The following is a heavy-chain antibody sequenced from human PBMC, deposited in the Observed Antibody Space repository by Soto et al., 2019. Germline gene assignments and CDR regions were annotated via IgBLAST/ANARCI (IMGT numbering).Heavy chain of an antibody. V-gene: IGHV3-73*02. CDR2: IRSIANNYAT. J-gene: IGHJ2*01. CDR1: GFTFSGSA. CDR3: TRHEVQDCCGDCYLFPYFDL. Sequence: EVQLVESGGGLVQPGGSLKLPCAASGFTFSGSAVHWVRQASGKGLEWVGRIRSIANNYATVYAASVKGSFTNSTDKSQNTAYLKINSLKSEDTAVYYCTRHEVQDCCGDCYLFPYFDLWGRGTLVTVSS. D-gene: IGHD2-21*02.